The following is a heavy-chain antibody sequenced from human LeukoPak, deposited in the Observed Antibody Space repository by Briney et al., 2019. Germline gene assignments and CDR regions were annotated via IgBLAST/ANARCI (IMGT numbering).Heavy chain of an antibody. J-gene: IGHJ4*02. V-gene: IGHV3-23*01. CDR1: GFTFSSYA. D-gene: IGHD2-15*01. CDR2: ISGSGGST. CDR3: ARDRGVVGEFDS. Sequence: GGSLRLSCAASGFTFSSYAMSWVRQAPGKGLEWVSAISGSGGSTYYADSVKGRFTISRDNSKNSLYLQMNSLRAEDTAVYYCARDRGVVGEFDSWGQGTLVTVSS.